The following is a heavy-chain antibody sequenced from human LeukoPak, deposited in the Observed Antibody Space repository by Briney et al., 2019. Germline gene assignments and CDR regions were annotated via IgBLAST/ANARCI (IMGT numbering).Heavy chain of an antibody. V-gene: IGHV3-53*05. D-gene: IGHD6-19*01. CDR1: GFTISSNY. J-gene: IGHJ4*02. CDR2: LYGGGST. CDR3: ARGGTPGYSTGWIDY. Sequence: PGESLRLSCAASGFTISSNYMSWVRQPPGKGLEWVSVLYGGGSTDYTDSLKSRFTISRDTSKNTLYLQMNSLSGEDTAVYYCARGGTPGYSTGWIDYWGQGTLVTVSS.